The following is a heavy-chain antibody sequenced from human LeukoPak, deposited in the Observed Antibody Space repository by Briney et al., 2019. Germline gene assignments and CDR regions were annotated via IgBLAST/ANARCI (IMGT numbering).Heavy chain of an antibody. CDR3: ARGVAVVPATHYYSDY. J-gene: IGHJ4*02. Sequence: SETLSLTCTVSGGSISSSGYYWGWIRQPPGKGLEWIGSIYYSGSTYYNPSLKSRVTISVDTSKNQFSLKLSSVTAADTAAYYCARGVAVVPATHYYSDYWGQGSLVTVSS. V-gene: IGHV4-39*01. CDR1: GGSISSSGYY. CDR2: IYYSGST. D-gene: IGHD2-2*01.